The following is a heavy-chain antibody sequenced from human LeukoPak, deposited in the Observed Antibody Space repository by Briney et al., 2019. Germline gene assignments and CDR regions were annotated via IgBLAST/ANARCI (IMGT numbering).Heavy chain of an antibody. D-gene: IGHD1-7*01. J-gene: IGHJ6*02. CDR1: GYTFTSYG. CDR2: ISAYNGST. Sequence: GASVKVSCKASGYTFTSYGISWVRQAPGQGLEWMGWISAYNGSTNYAQKLQGRVTMTTDTSTSTAYMELRSLRSDDTAVYYCARVGRDGFLKLSHYYYYYGMDVWGQGTTVTVSS. CDR3: ARVGRDGFLKLSHYYYYYGMDV. V-gene: IGHV1-18*01.